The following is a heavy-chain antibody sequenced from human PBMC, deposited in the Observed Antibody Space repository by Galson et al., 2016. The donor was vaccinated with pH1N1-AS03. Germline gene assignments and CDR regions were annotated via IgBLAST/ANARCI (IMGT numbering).Heavy chain of an antibody. D-gene: IGHD3-3*01. V-gene: IGHV2-5*01. CDR1: GFSLRTRGMG. CDR2: IYWNDDE. CDR3: AHGILANYEFWSGPFNWFDP. J-gene: IGHJ5*02. Sequence: PALVKPPQSLTLTCTFSGFSLRTRGMGVGWIRQSPGEALEWLALIYWNDDERYNPSLKNRLTIAKDASQNQVVLTMTNMDPVATATYYCAHGILANYEFWSGPFNWFDPWGQGILVTVS.